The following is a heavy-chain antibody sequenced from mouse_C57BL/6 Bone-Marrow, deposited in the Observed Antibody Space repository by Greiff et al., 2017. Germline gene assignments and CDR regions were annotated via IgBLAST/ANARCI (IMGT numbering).Heavy chain of an antibody. V-gene: IGHV5-6*01. CDR2: ISSGGSYT. D-gene: IGHD1-1*01. CDR3: ARNSGSSWFAY. CDR1: GFTFSSYG. Sequence: EVKLMESGGDLVEPGGSLKLSCAASGFTFSSYGMSWVRQTPDKRLEWVATISSGGSYTYYPDSVKGRFTISRDNAKNTLYLQMSSLKSEDTAMYYCARNSGSSWFAYWGQGTLVTVSA. J-gene: IGHJ3*01.